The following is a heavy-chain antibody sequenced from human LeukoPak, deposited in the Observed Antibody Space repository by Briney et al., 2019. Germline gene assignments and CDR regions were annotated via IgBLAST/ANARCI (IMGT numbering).Heavy chain of an antibody. V-gene: IGHV4-34*01. CDR2: INHSGYT. CDR1: GESSFSSYY. Sequence: SETLSLTCAVYGESSFSSYYWSWIRQTPGGALEWIGEINHSGYTNYNPSLKSRVTLSIDTSKNQFSLRLNSVTAADTAVYYCSRQVVGNDYWGQGTLITVSS. J-gene: IGHJ4*02. CDR3: SRQVVGNDY. D-gene: IGHD3-22*01.